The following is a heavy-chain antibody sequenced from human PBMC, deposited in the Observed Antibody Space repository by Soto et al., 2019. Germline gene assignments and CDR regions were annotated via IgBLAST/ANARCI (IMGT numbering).Heavy chain of an antibody. CDR1: GGSFSGYY. CDR2: INHSGST. Sequence: QVQLQQWGAGLLKPSETLSLTCAVYGGSFSGYYWSWIRQPPGKGLEWIGEINHSGSTNYNPSLMRRVTISVDTSKNQFSLKLSSVTAADTAVYYCARALYYYDSSGYYHAEYFQHWGQGTLVTVSS. CDR3: ARALYYYDSSGYYHAEYFQH. V-gene: IGHV4-34*01. D-gene: IGHD3-22*01. J-gene: IGHJ1*01.